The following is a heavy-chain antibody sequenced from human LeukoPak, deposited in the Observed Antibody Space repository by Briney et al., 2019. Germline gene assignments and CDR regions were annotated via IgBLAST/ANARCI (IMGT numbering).Heavy chain of an antibody. CDR2: IYRGDGT. CDR3: ARDIGGTVEVATMNY. V-gene: IGHV3-66*01. D-gene: IGHD5-24*01. CDR1: GFTGSSHY. Sequence: GGSLRLSCVASGFTGSSHYMSWVRQAPGKGLEWVSVIYRGDGTYYADSVKGRFTISRDNSRSTVYLQMNSLRVEDTAVYYCARDIGGTVEVATMNYWGRGTLVTVSS. J-gene: IGHJ4*02.